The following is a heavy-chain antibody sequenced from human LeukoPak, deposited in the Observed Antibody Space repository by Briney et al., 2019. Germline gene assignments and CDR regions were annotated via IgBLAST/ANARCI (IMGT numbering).Heavy chain of an antibody. CDR1: GFTFSDYY. V-gene: IGHV3-11*01. D-gene: IGHD1-26*01. CDR2: IWGSGSNT. J-gene: IGHJ4*02. CDR3: ARGPSGSYDY. Sequence: GGSLRLSCAASGFTFSDYYMSWIRQAPGKGLEWVAYIWGSGSNTYYADSVKGRFTISRDNVNNSLYLQMNSLRAEVTAVYYCARGPSGSYDYWGQGTLVTVSS.